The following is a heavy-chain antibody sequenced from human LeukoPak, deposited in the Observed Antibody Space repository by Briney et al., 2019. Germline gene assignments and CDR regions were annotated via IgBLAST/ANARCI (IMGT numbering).Heavy chain of an antibody. CDR1: GFTFSSYA. J-gene: IGHJ5*02. Sequence: TGGSLRLSCAASGFTFSSYAMSWVRQASGKGLEWVSTISGSGGSTYYADSVKGRFTISRDNSKNTLYLQMNSLRAEDTAVYYCAKESDGDYGINWFDPWGQGTLVTVSS. V-gene: IGHV3-23*01. D-gene: IGHD4-17*01. CDR3: AKESDGDYGINWFDP. CDR2: ISGSGGST.